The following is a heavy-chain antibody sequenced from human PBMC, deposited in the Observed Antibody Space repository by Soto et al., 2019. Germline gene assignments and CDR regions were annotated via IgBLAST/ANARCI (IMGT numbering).Heavy chain of an antibody. J-gene: IGHJ4*02. CDR3: ARQVYTVVTPMDF. CDR2: ISGDRAYI. V-gene: IGHV3-48*02. CDR1: GSTFSAYS. D-gene: IGHD2-21*02. Sequence: GGSLRLSCVASGSTFSAYSMNWVRQAPGKGLEWLSYISGDRAYIYYADSVRGRFTISRDNAENSLYLQMDNLRDEDTALYYCARQVYTVVTPMDFWGQGTLVTSPQ.